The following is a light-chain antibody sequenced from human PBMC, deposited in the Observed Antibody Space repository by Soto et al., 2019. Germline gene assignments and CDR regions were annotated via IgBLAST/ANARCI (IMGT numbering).Light chain of an antibody. V-gene: IGKV1-27*01. CDR3: QKYSSVLT. Sequence: DIQMTQSPSSLSASVGDRVTITCRASQGISNFLAWYQQKPGKAPKLLISAASTLLSGVPSRFSGSGSGTEFTLTITSLQPEEVATYHCQKYSSVLTFGQGTRLEF. CDR2: AAS. J-gene: IGKJ5*01. CDR1: QGISNF.